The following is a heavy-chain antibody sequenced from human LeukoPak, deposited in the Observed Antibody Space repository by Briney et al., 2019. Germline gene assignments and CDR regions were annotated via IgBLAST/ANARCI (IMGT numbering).Heavy chain of an antibody. J-gene: IGHJ2*01. Sequence: PSETLSLTCTVSGGSISSYYWSWIRQPPGKGLEWIGYIYYSGSTNYNPSLKSRVTISVDTSKNQFSLKLSSVTAADTAVYYCAGSQLRYFDWLLPYWYFDLWGRGTLVTVSS. V-gene: IGHV4-59*01. D-gene: IGHD3-9*01. CDR1: GGSISSYY. CDR3: AGSQLRYFDWLLPYWYFDL. CDR2: IYYSGST.